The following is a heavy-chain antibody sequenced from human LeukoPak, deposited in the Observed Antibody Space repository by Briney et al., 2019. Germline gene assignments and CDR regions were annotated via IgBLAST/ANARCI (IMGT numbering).Heavy chain of an antibody. CDR2: INSDGSST. V-gene: IGHV3-74*01. CDR3: AKEGSSWYYSPFDY. Sequence: PGGSLRLSCAASGFTFSSYWMHWVRQAPGKGLVWVSRINSDGSSTSYADSVKGRFTISRDNAKNTLYLQMNSLRAEDTAVYYCAKEGSSWYYSPFDYWGQGTLVTVSS. D-gene: IGHD6-13*01. J-gene: IGHJ4*02. CDR1: GFTFSSYW.